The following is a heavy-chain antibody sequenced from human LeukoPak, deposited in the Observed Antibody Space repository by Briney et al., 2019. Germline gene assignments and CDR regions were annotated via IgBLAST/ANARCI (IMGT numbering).Heavy chain of an antibody. CDR1: GYTFTSYD. V-gene: IGHV1-8*03. J-gene: IGHJ4*02. D-gene: IGHD3-3*01. CDR3: AKGGRFLESHYFDY. CDR2: MNPNSGNT. Sequence: ASVKVSCKASGYTFTSYDINWVRQATGQGLEWMGWMNPNSGNTGYAQKFQGRVTITRNTSISTAYMELSSLRAEDTAVYYCAKGGRFLESHYFDYWGQGTLVTVSS.